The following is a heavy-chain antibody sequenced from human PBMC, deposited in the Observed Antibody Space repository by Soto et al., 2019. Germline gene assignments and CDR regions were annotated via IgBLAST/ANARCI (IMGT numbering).Heavy chain of an antibody. CDR3: ARDVGFAGDAFDS. J-gene: IGHJ3*02. CDR2: LNGTGAVT. CDR1: GFTFNTYA. V-gene: IGHV3-23*01. Sequence: EVQLLESGGDLVQPGGSLRLSCTVSGFTFNTYAMTWVRQAPGKGLTWVSTLNGTGAVTYYADSVKCRFTISRDNPKNTLYLQMNSLRVEDTAIYYCARDVGFAGDAFDSWGQGTVVTVSS. D-gene: IGHD2-21*01.